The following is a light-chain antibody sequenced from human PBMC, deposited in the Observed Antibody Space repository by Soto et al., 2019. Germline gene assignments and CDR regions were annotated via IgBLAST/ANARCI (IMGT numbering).Light chain of an antibody. V-gene: IGKV3-20*01. CDR1: QSANNRY. J-gene: IGKJ4*01. CDR3: QQHGRSPGVT. CDR2: GAS. Sequence: EIVLTQSPGTLSLSPGERATLSCRASQSANNRYSTWYQQMPGQAPRLLLFGASSRATGIPGRFSGSGVGTDVTLTISRLEPDDFGLYYCQQHGRSPGVTVGGGTKVEIK.